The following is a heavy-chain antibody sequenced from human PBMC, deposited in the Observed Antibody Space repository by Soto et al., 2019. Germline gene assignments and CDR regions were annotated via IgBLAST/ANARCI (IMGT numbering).Heavy chain of an antibody. CDR3: ARDRRWDNQIDY. Sequence: GPGPRFSSETLSLTCTVSGGSISSGGYYWSWIRQHPGKGLEWIGYIYYSGSTYYNPSLKSRVTISVDTSKNQFSLKLSSVTAADTAVYYCARDRRWDNQIDYWGQGTLVTVSS. CDR1: GGSISSGGYY. V-gene: IGHV4-31*02. J-gene: IGHJ4*02. CDR2: IYYSGST. D-gene: IGHD1-26*01.